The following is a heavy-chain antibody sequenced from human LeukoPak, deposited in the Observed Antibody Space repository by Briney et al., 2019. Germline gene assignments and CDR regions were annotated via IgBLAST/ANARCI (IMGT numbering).Heavy chain of an antibody. CDR3: ARNSRILGYMDV. CDR2: MNPNSGNT. D-gene: IGHD2-15*01. Sequence: ASVKVSCKASGYTFTSYDINWVRQATGQGLEWMGWMNPNSGNTGYAQKFQGRVTITRNTSISTAYMELSSLRYEDTAVYYCARNSRILGYMDVWGKGTTVTVSS. V-gene: IGHV1-8*03. J-gene: IGHJ6*03. CDR1: GYTFTSYD.